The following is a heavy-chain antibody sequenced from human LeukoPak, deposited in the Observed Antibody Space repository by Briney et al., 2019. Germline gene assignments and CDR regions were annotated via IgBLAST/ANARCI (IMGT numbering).Heavy chain of an antibody. CDR2: IIPILGIA. D-gene: IGHD1-26*01. CDR1: GGTFSSYT. Sequence: GASVKVSCKASGGTFSSYTISWVRQAPGQGLEWMGRIIPILGIANYAQKFQGRVTITADKSTSTAYMELSSLRSEDTAAYYCARDLGGYSGTHPGTFDYWGQGALVTVSS. V-gene: IGHV1-69*04. J-gene: IGHJ4*02. CDR3: ARDLGGYSGTHPGTFDY.